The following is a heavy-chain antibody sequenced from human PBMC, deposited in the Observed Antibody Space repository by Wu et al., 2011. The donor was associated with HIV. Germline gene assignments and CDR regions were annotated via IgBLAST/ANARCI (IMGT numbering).Heavy chain of an antibody. CDR2: IYPGDSDS. Sequence: SGAEVKKPGESLKISCKGSGYSFTSYSIGWVRQMPGKGLEWMGIIYPGDSDSKYSPSFQGQVTFSADKSITTAYLQWSSLKASDTAIYFCARAVEDIYYYYYMDVWGKGTTVTVSS. V-gene: IGHV5-51*01. CDR3: ARAVEDIYYYYYMDV. J-gene: IGHJ6*03. D-gene: IGHD5-24*01. CDR1: GYSFTSYS.